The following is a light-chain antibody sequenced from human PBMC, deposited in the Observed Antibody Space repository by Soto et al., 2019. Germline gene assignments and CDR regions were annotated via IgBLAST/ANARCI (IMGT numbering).Light chain of an antibody. CDR1: SSDVGGYNY. Sequence: QSALTQPASVSGSHGRSITISCTGTSSDVGGYNYVSWYQQHPGKAPKLMIYEVSNRPSGVSNRFSGSKSGNTASLTISGLQAEDEADYYCSSYTSSSTLVVFGGGTNFTVL. CDR2: EVS. CDR3: SSYTSSSTLVV. V-gene: IGLV2-14*01. J-gene: IGLJ2*01.